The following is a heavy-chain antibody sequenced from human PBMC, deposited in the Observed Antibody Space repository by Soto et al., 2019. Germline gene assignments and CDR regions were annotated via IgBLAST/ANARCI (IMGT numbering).Heavy chain of an antibody. D-gene: IGHD2-21*02. CDR1: GYTFTSYG. CDR3: ARDGVAYCGGVCYSAVDAFDI. V-gene: IGHV1-18*01. Sequence: QVQLVQSGAEVKKPGASVKVSCKSSGYTFTSYGISWVRQAPGQGLGWMGWISAYNGNTNYAQKLQCRVTVTTDTNTSTAYMELSSLRSDDTAVYYCARDGVAYCGGVCYSAVDAFDIWGQGTMVTVS. J-gene: IGHJ3*02. CDR2: ISAYNGNT.